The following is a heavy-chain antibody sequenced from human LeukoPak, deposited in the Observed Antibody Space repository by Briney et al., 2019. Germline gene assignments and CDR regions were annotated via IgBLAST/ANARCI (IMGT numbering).Heavy chain of an antibody. CDR1: GGSMSSYY. CDR3: ARGSGSYYPTDYYFDY. Sequence: PSETLSLTCTVSGGSMSSYYWNWIRQPPGKGLEWIGYIYYSGSTNYNPSLKSRVTISVDPSKNQFSLKLSSVTAADTAVYYCARGSGSYYPTDYYFDYWGQGTLVTVSS. D-gene: IGHD3-10*01. CDR2: IYYSGST. V-gene: IGHV4-59*01. J-gene: IGHJ4*02.